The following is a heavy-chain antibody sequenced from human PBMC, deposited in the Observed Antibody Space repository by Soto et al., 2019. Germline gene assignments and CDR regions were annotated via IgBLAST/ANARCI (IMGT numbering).Heavy chain of an antibody. V-gene: IGHV1-3*01. CDR1: VYTLTSDP. Sequence: ASVKGACKAAVYTLTSDPRHRVRQAPGQRLEWMGWINAGNGNTKYSQKFQGRVTITRDTSASTAYMELSSLRSEDTAVYYCARGLNVYYFDYWGQGTLVTVS. CDR3: ARGLNVYYFDY. D-gene: IGHD3-16*01. CDR2: INAGNGNT. J-gene: IGHJ4*02.